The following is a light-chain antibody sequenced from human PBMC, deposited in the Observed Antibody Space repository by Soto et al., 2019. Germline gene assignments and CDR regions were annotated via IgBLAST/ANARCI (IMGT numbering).Light chain of an antibody. Sequence: DIQMTQSPSSLSASVGDRVTSTFRTSETTSTYVNCYQKKPGKAPKPLIYAASSLQSGVPSRFSGSGSGTDFTLTISSLQPEDFATYYCQQGHRNPITLGQGTRLEIK. J-gene: IGKJ5*01. CDR1: ETTSTY. CDR2: AAS. V-gene: IGKV1-39*01. CDR3: QQGHRNPIT.